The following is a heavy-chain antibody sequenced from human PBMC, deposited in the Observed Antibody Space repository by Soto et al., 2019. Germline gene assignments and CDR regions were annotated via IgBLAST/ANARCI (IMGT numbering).Heavy chain of an antibody. CDR2: IYYSGRT. D-gene: IGHD4-17*01. J-gene: IGHJ3*02. CDR3: ARDLGLYGDYVGAFDI. V-gene: IGHV4-59*01. Sequence: QVQLQESGPGLVKPSETLSLTCTVSGGSISSYYWSWIRQPPGKGLEWIGYIYYSGRTNYNPSLKSRVTLSVDTSKNQFSLKLSSVTAADTAVYYCARDLGLYGDYVGAFDIWGQGTMVSVSS. CDR1: GGSISSYY.